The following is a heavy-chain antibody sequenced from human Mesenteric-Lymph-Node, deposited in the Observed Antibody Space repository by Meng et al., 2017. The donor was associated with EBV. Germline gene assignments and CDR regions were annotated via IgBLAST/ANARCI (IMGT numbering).Heavy chain of an antibody. D-gene: IGHD3-22*01. CDR3: ARGQSGMIVPFDY. J-gene: IGHJ4*02. CDR2: ISSSGTTI. CDR1: GFHFSDYY. V-gene: IGHV3-11*01. Sequence: VQLVESGGGLVKPGGSLRLSWAAVGFHFSDYYMTWIRQAPGKGLEWVSYISSSGTTIYYADSVKGRFTISRDNAKNSLYLQMNSLRAEDTAVYYCARGQSGMIVPFDYWGQGTLVTVSS.